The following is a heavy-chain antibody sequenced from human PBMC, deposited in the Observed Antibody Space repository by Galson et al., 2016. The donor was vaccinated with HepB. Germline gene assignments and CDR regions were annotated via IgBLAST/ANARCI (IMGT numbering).Heavy chain of an antibody. V-gene: IGHV4-39*01. CDR1: GGSISSSSYY. Sequence: SETLSLTCTVSGGSISSSSYYWGWIRQPPGKGLEWIGSIYYSGSTYYNPSLQSRVTISVDTSKNQFSLKMGSVTAADTAVYYCARRFRYTYGPPYGMDVWGQVNTVTVS. D-gene: IGHD5-18*01. J-gene: IGHJ6*02. CDR2: IYYSGST. CDR3: ARRFRYTYGPPYGMDV.